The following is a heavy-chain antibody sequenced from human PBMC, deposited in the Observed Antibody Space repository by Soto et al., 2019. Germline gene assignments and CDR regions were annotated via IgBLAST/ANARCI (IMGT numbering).Heavy chain of an antibody. J-gene: IGHJ4*02. V-gene: IGHV3-7*01. CDR2: IKEDGSER. CDR3: AREKRANGYFDY. CDR1: GFIFRNYL. D-gene: IGHD6-25*01. Sequence: EVQLVESGGGLVQPGESLRLSCAASGFIFRNYLMSWVRQAPGRGLEWVANIKEDGSERYYVDSVNGRFTISRDNAKNSLYLAMTRPRADDTAIYYCAREKRANGYFDYWGQGTRVTVSS.